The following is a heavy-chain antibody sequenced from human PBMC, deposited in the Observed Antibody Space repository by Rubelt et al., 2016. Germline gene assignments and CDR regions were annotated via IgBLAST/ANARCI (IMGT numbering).Heavy chain of an antibody. J-gene: IGHJ1*01. Sequence: EVHLVQSGPEVKKPGQSLQISCKVSGYSFADYWIGWVRQLPGKGLEWMGIIYPDDSDTRYGPSFQGQVTISADKSFSTTYLQWETVTASDTAVYFCVRRRGDGTRDFWGQGTLVTVSS. CDR3: VRRRGDGTRDF. CDR2: IYPDDSDT. V-gene: IGHV5-51*01. CDR1: GYSFADYW. D-gene: IGHD2/OR15-2a*01.